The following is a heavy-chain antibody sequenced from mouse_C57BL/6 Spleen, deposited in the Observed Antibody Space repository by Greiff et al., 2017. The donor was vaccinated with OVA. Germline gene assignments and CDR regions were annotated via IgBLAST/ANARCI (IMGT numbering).Heavy chain of an antibody. V-gene: IGHV5-16*01. CDR2: INHDGSST. Sequence: DVKLVESEGGLVQPGSSMKLSCTASGFTFSDYYMAWVRQVPEQGLEWVANINHDGSSTYYLDSLKSRSIFSTDKSDNILYMQMSSLKSEDTATYSWARGGTAMDYWGQGTSVTVSS. CDR3: ARGGTAMDY. CDR1: GFTFSDYY. D-gene: IGHD2-14*01. J-gene: IGHJ4*01.